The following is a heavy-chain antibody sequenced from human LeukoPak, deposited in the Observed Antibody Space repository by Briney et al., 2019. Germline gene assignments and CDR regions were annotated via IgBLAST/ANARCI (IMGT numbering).Heavy chain of an antibody. J-gene: IGHJ4*02. CDR3: AKSDYYGASDY. D-gene: IGHD3-10*01. V-gene: IGHV4-59*01. Sequence: PSETLSLTCTVSAGSISLYNTYYWNWIRQSPGKGLEWIGYIYYSGSTSYNPSLKSRVTISVDTFRNQFSLKLTSVTAADTAIYYCAKSDYYGASDYWGQGTLVTVSS. CDR2: IYYSGST. CDR1: AGSISLYNTYY.